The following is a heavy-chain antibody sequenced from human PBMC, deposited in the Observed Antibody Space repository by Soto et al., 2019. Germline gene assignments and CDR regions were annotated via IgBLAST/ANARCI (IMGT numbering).Heavy chain of an antibody. CDR2: IIPIFGTA. V-gene: IGHV1-69*06. J-gene: IGHJ6*02. CDR3: ARVNKYDFWSGPRDYYYYGMDV. Sequence: SSAVGWSLQKTKQGLEWMGGIIPIFGTANYAQKFQGRVTITADKSTSTAYMELSSLRSEDTAVYYCARVNKYDFWSGPRDYYYYGMDVWGQGTTVTVSS. D-gene: IGHD3-3*01. CDR1: SSA.